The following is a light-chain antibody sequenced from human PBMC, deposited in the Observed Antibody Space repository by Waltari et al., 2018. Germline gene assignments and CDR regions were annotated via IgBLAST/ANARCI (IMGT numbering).Light chain of an antibody. Sequence: QSALTQPASVSGSPGQSITISCTGTTSDVGGYNSVSWYQQYPDKAPKLMIYDVLKRPSGVSNLFSGSKSGNTASLTISGLQAEDEADYYCCSYAGSSTHVLFGGGTKLTVL. CDR2: DVL. CDR3: CSYAGSSTHVL. J-gene: IGLJ2*01. CDR1: TSDVGGYNS. V-gene: IGLV2-23*02.